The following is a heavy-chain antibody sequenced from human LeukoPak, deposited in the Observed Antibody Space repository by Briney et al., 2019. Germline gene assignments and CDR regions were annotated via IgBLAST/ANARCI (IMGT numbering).Heavy chain of an antibody. Sequence: GGSLRLSCAASGFTFSNYYMHWVRQAPGKGLEYASMISSNGDTTYYADSVKGRFTISRDNSKDTLYLQMSSLTAEDTAVYCVKDRSLRTSRLNDAFDIWGQGTMVTVSS. D-gene: IGHD1/OR15-1a*01. CDR3: KDRSLRTSRLNDAFDI. V-gene: IGHV3-64D*06. CDR2: ISSNGDTT. CDR1: GFTFSNYY. J-gene: IGHJ3*02.